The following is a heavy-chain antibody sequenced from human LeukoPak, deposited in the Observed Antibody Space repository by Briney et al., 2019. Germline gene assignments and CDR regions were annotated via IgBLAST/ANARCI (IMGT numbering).Heavy chain of an antibody. V-gene: IGHV3-23*01. J-gene: IGHJ4*02. CDR3: AKVASGWYGWHIDS. Sequence: PGGSLRLSCAASGFTFNNYAMTWVRQAPGKGLEWVSGISGSGDNTYCADSVKGRFTISRDNSKNTLSLQMHSLRAEDTALYYCAKVASGWYGWHIDSWGQGTLVTVSS. D-gene: IGHD6-19*01. CDR2: ISGSGDNT. CDR1: GFTFNNYA.